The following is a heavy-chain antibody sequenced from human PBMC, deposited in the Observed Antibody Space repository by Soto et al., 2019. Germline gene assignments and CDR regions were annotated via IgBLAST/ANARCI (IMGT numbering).Heavy chain of an antibody. CDR3: ARVLRGMDV. CDR2: ISANNGKT. J-gene: IGHJ6*02. V-gene: IGHV1-18*01. Sequence: QVQLVQSGAEVKRPGASVKVSCKASGYTFSNYGISWVRQAPGQGLEWMGWISANNGKTNYAKKLQGRLTMTTDTSTSTAYMKLRSLRSDDTAVYYWARVLRGMDVWGQGTTVTVSS. CDR1: GYTFSNYG.